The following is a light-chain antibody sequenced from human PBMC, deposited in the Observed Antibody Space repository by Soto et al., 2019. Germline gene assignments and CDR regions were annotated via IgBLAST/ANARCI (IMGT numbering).Light chain of an antibody. V-gene: IGKV3-15*01. Sequence: EIVMTQSPATLSVSPGERATLSCRASQSLSSNLAWYQQKPGQAPRLLIYGASTRATGIPARFSGSGSGTEFTLTISSLQSEDFAVYYCQQYGSPPVTFGQGTKLEIK. CDR1: QSLSSN. J-gene: IGKJ2*01. CDR2: GAS. CDR3: QQYGSPPVT.